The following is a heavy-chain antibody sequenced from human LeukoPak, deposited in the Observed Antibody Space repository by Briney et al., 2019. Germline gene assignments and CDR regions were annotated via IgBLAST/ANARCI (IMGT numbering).Heavy chain of an antibody. D-gene: IGHD3-10*01. J-gene: IGHJ6*03. CDR3: ARAGPPPYYYMDV. CDR2: INHSGST. CDR1: GGSFSGYY. Sequence: PSETLSLTCAVYGGSFSGYYWSWIRQPPGKGLEWIGEINHSGSTNYNPSLKSRVTISVDTSKNQFSLKLSSVTAAGTAVYYCARAGPPPYYYMDVWGKGTTVTVSS. V-gene: IGHV4-34*01.